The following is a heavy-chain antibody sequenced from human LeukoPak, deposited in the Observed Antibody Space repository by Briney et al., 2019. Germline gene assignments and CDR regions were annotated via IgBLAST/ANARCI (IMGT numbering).Heavy chain of an antibody. CDR2: INSDGSST. V-gene: IGHV3-74*01. CDR1: GFTFSSYW. J-gene: IGHJ4*02. Sequence: GGSLRLSCAASGFTFSSYWMHWVRQAPGKGLVWVSRINSDGSSTSYADSVKGRFTISRDNSKNTLYLQMNSLRAEDTAVYYCANSHYYGSGSYYNLPSRYWGQGTLVTVSS. CDR3: ANSHYYGSGSYYNLPSRY. D-gene: IGHD3-10*01.